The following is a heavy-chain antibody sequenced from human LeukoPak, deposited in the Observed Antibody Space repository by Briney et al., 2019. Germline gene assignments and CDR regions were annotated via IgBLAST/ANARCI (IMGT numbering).Heavy chain of an antibody. CDR2: ISGSGGTT. D-gene: IGHD2-2*01. CDR3: AKGPLPAAMPIGGY. Sequence: GGSLRLSCAASGFTFSSYAMSWVRQAPGKGLEWVSGISGSGGTTFYADSVKGRFTISRDNSKNTLYLQMNSLRAEDTAVYYCAKGPLPAAMPIGGYWGQGTLVTVSS. CDR1: GFTFSSYA. V-gene: IGHV3-23*01. J-gene: IGHJ4*02.